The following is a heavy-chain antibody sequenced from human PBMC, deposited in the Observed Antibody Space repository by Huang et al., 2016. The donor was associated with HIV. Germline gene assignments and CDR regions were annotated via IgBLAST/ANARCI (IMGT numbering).Heavy chain of an antibody. CDR3: ARHERWAMVRGVPQWGFDY. D-gene: IGHD3-10*01. CDR1: GGSISSRSYY. Sequence: QLQLQESGPGLVKPSETLSLTCTVSGGSISSRSYYWGWIRQPPGQGLEWIGTICYSGSAYYNPSLKGRVTIAVDTSKNQFSLKLSSVTAADTAVYYCARHERWAMVRGVPQWGFDYWGQGTLVTVSS. CDR2: ICYSGSA. V-gene: IGHV4-39*01. J-gene: IGHJ4*02.